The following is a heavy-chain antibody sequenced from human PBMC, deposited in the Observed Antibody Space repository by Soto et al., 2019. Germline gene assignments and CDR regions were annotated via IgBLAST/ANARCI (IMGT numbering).Heavy chain of an antibody. D-gene: IGHD1-1*01. J-gene: IGHJ4*02. CDR1: GDSISSDKW. CDR3: ARRYGYSFDY. V-gene: IGHV4-4*02. CDR2: IYYSGST. Sequence: PSETLSLTCAVSGDSISSDKWWSWVRQPPGKGLEWIGYIYYSGSTNYNPSLKSRVTISVDTSKNQFSLKLSSVTAADTAVYYCARRYGYSFDYWGQGTLVTV.